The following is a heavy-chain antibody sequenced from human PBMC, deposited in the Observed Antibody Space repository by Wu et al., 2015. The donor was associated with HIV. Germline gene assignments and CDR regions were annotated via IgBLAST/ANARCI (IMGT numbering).Heavy chain of an antibody. D-gene: IGHD6-19*01. CDR2: IIPIFGTT. Sequence: QVQLVQSGAEVKKPGSSVKVSCKTSGGTFSNYAISWVRQAPGQGLEWMGGIIPIFGTTNFAQKFQGRVTITADESTNTAYMDLSSLRSEDTAMYYCAARARYSSGWYVWGKGTTVTVSS. CDR1: GGTFSNYA. V-gene: IGHV1-69*12. J-gene: IGHJ6*04. CDR3: AARARYSSGWYV.